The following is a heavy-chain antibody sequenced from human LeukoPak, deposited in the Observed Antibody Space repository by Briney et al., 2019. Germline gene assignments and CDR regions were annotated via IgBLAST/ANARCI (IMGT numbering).Heavy chain of an antibody. V-gene: IGHV4-34*09. CDR3: ARSDSSYYYFDY. Sequence: PSETLSLTCAVYGGSFSGYYWSWIRQPPGKGLEWIGYIYYSGSTYYNPSLKSRVTISGDTSKSQFSLKLSSVTAADTAVYYCARSDSSYYYFDYWGQGTLVTVSS. CDR2: IYYSGST. D-gene: IGHD3-22*01. J-gene: IGHJ4*02. CDR1: GGSFSGYY.